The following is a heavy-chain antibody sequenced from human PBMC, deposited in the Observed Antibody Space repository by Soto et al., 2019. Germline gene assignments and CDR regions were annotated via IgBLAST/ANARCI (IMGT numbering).Heavy chain of an antibody. D-gene: IGHD3-9*01. V-gene: IGHV1-2*04. Sequence: GASVKVSCKASGYTFTGYYMHWVRQAPGQGLEWMGWINPNSGGTNYAQKFQGWVTMTRDTSISTAYMELSRLRSDDTAVYYCARGYFDWLLQREYYFDYWGQGTLVTVSS. CDR2: INPNSGGT. CDR1: GYTFTGYY. J-gene: IGHJ4*02. CDR3: ARGYFDWLLQREYYFDY.